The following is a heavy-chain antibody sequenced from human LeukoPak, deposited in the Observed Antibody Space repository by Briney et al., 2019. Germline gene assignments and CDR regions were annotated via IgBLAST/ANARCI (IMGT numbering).Heavy chain of an antibody. J-gene: IGHJ5*02. Sequence: PSETLSLTCTVSVGSISSYYWNCVRDPPGKGLEWIGYIYYSGSTNYNPSLKSRVTISVDTSKNQFSLKLSSVTAADTAVYYCATLTGYSSESWFDPWGQGILVTVSS. V-gene: IGHV4-59*01. D-gene: IGHD3-9*01. CDR2: IYYSGST. CDR3: ATLTGYSSESWFDP. CDR1: VGSISSYY.